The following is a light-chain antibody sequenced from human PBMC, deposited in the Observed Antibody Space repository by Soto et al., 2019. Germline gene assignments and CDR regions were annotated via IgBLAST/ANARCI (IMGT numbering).Light chain of an antibody. CDR3: SSYTSSSTLDVV. Sequence: QSVLTQPASVAGSPGQSITFYCTGTSSDVGGYNYVSWYQQHPGKAPKLMIYDVSNRPSGVSNRFSGSKSGNTASLTISGLQAEDEADYYCSSYTSSSTLDVVFGGGTKVTVL. V-gene: IGLV2-14*01. CDR1: SSDVGGYNY. CDR2: DVS. J-gene: IGLJ2*01.